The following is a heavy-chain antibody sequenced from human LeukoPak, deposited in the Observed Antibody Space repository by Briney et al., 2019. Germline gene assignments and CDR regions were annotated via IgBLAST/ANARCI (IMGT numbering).Heavy chain of an antibody. V-gene: IGHV1-18*01. D-gene: IGHD2-21*01. Sequence: ASVKVSCKASGGIFSSYAISWVRQAPGQGLEWMGWISAYNGNTNYAQKLQGRVTMTTDTSTSTAYMELRSLRSDDTAVYYCARDVAPLLDYWGQGTLVTVSS. CDR2: ISAYNGNT. CDR1: GGIFSSYA. J-gene: IGHJ4*02. CDR3: ARDVAPLLDY.